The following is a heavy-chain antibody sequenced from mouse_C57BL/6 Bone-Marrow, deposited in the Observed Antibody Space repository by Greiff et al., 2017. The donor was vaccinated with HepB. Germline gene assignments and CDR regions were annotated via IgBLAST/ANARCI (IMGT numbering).Heavy chain of an antibody. D-gene: IGHD2-4*01. J-gene: IGHJ2*01. V-gene: IGHV1-59*01. CDR3: APYDYDGRYFDY. CDR2: IDPSDSYT. Sequence: QVQLKQPGAELVRPGTSVKLSCKASGYTFTSYWMHWVKQRPGQGLEWIGVIDPSDSYTNYNQKFKGKATLTVDTSSSTAYMQLSSLTSEDSAVYYCAPYDYDGRYFDYWGQGTTLTVSS. CDR1: GYTFTSYW.